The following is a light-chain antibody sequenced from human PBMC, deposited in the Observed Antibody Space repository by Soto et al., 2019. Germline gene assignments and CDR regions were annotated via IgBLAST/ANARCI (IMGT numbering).Light chain of an antibody. Sequence: IWITQSQSLLSASTGDRVTIICRISQSISSWLAWYQQKPGKAPELLIYTASILQSGVPSRFSGRGSGTEFTLTISCLQPDDFATYYCQQYDSFSKTFGRGTKVDIK. CDR1: QSISSW. V-gene: IGKV1-5*03. CDR3: QQYDSFSKT. CDR2: TAS. J-gene: IGKJ4*01.